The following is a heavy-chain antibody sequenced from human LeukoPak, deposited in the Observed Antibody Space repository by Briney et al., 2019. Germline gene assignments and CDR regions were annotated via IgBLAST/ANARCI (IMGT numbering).Heavy chain of an antibody. CDR3: ARVTTGTIDY. CDR2: ISYTGTT. V-gene: IGHV4-59*01. Sequence: SETLSLTCTVSGCSISSFYWGWIRQPPGKGLEWIGYISYTGTTNYIPSFRSRVTISVDPSKNQFSLKMSSVSAADTAVYYCARVTTGTIDYWGQGTLVTVSS. D-gene: IGHD1-1*01. CDR1: GCSISSFY. J-gene: IGHJ4*02.